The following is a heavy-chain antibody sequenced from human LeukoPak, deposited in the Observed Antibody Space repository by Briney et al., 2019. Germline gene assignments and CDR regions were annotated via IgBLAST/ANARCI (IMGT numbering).Heavy chain of an antibody. V-gene: IGHV3-53*01. Sequence: GGSLRLSCAASGFIVSGNYMTWVRQAPGKGLDCVSIIDSTGSTYYADSVKGRFTISRDNSKNTLYLQMNSLRAEDTAVYYCAKDGGGATMIVVVIPEYFQHWGQGTLVTVSS. D-gene: IGHD3-22*01. CDR1: GFIVSGNY. J-gene: IGHJ1*01. CDR2: IDSTGST. CDR3: AKDGGGATMIVVVIPEYFQH.